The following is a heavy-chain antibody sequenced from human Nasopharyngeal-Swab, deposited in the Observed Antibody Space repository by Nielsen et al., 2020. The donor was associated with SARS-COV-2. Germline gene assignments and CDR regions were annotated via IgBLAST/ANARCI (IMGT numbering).Heavy chain of an antibody. CDR2: IIPIFGTA. V-gene: IGHV1-69*13. CDR3: SVDRETRFDP. Sequence: SVKVSCKASGGTFSSYAISWVRQAPGQGLEWMGGIIPIFGTANYAQKFQGRVTITADESTSTAYMELSSLRSEDTAVYYCSVDRETRFDPWGQGTLVTVSS. D-gene: IGHD3-9*01. J-gene: IGHJ5*02. CDR1: GGTFSSYA.